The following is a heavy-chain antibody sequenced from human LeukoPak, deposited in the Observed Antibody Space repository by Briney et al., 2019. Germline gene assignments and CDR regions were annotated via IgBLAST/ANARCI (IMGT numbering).Heavy chain of an antibody. Sequence: ASVKVSCKASGVTFSSYTISWVRQAPGQGLEWMGRIIPILGIANYAQKFQGRVTITADKSTSTAYMELSSLRSEDTAVYYCARDCSSTSCFYSYYYYMDVWGKGTTVTVSS. J-gene: IGHJ6*03. CDR1: GVTFSSYT. D-gene: IGHD2-2*01. CDR3: ARDCSSTSCFYSYYYYMDV. V-gene: IGHV1-69*04. CDR2: IIPILGIA.